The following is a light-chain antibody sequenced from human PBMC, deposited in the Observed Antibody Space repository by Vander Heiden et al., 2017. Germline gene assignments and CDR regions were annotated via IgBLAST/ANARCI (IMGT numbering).Light chain of an antibody. J-gene: IGLJ2*01. Sequence: QLVLTQSPSASASLGASVNLTCALSSGHNTYAIAWHQQKPEKGPRFLMKITSAGSHSKGDGIPDRFSGSSSGSERYLTISSLQSDDEADYYCQTWGPGFVIFGGGTKLTVL. CDR1: SGHNTYA. V-gene: IGLV4-69*01. CDR3: QTWGPGFVI. CDR2: ITSAGSH.